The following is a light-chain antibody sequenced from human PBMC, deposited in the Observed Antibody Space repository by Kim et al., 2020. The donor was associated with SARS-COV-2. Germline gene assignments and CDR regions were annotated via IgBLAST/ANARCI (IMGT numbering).Light chain of an antibody. CDR1: KLGDKY. V-gene: IGLV3-1*01. CDR3: QAWDSSTPYV. J-gene: IGLJ1*01. Sequence: PGQTASIPCSGDKLGDKYTCWYQQKPGQSPVLVIYQDTKRPSGIPERFSGSNSGNTATLTISGTQAMDEADYYCQAWDSSTPYVFGTGTKVTVL. CDR2: QDT.